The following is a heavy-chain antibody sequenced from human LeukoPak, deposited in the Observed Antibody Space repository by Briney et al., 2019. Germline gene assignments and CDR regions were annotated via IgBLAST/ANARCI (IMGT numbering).Heavy chain of an antibody. CDR1: GFNFIDYY. CDR2: ISSSTSYR. J-gene: IGHJ4*02. CDR3: ARGIEATRRSAGTCNYFDY. D-gene: IGHD5-12*01. Sequence: GSLSLSCAASGFNFIDYYMSGIRQAPGKGLEWVSYISSSTSYRNYADSVKGRFTISRENAKNSLYLQMNSLRAEDTALYYCARGIEATRRSAGTCNYFDYWGQGTLVTVSS. V-gene: IGHV3-11*06.